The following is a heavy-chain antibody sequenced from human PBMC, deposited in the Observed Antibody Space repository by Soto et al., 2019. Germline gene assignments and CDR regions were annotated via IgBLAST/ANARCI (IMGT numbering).Heavy chain of an antibody. J-gene: IGHJ3*02. CDR2: IIPILGIA. Sequence: QVQLVQSGAEVKKPGSSVKVSCKASGGTFSSYTISWVRQAPGQGLEWMGRIIPILGIANYAQKFQGRVTITADKSTSTAYMELSSLRSEDTAVYYCARTLSSGSSVAFDIWGQGTMVTVSS. V-gene: IGHV1-69*02. CDR3: ARTLSSGSSVAFDI. D-gene: IGHD3-22*01. CDR1: GGTFSSYT.